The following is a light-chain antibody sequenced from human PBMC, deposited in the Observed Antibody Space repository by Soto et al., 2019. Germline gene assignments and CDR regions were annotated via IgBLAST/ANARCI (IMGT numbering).Light chain of an antibody. CDR2: DAS. CDR1: ESVSKW. V-gene: IGKV1-5*01. Sequence: DIQMTHSPSFLSAAVGYKVTLTWRATESVSKWLAWYQEKPGNPPRPLIYDASTLESGVPSRFSGSGSGTEFTLTISSLQADDFAIYYCQKYNSYSWTCGQGNKGDIK. CDR3: QKYNSYSWT. J-gene: IGKJ1*01.